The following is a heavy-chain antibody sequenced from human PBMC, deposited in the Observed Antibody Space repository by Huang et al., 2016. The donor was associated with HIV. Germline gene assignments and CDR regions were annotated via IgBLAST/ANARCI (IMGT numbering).Heavy chain of an antibody. J-gene: IGHJ4*02. CDR1: GFTFSNYA. CDR3: ARSEPSRYYFDY. Sequence: QVQLVESGGGVVQPGTSLRLSCAASGFTFSNYAMNWVRQAPGKGLEWVAVISNEGSTKYYEDSAKGRFTISRDNSKNTVYLQMNSLRAEDTAVYYCARSEPSRYYFDYWGQGTLVTVSS. CDR2: ISNEGSTK. V-gene: IGHV3-30-3*01.